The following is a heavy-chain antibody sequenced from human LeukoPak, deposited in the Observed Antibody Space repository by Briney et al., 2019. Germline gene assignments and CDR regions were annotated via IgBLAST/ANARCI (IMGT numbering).Heavy chain of an antibody. V-gene: IGHV3-48*02. J-gene: IGHJ4*02. D-gene: IGHD5-12*01. CDR2: ISSSSSTI. CDR1: GFTFSSYS. CDR3: ASSFYSGYGY. Sequence: GGSLRLSCAASGFTFSSYSMNWVREAPGKGLEWVSYISSSSSTIYYADSVKGRFTISRDNAKNSLYLQMNSLRDEDTAVYYCASSFYSGYGYWGQGTLVTVSS.